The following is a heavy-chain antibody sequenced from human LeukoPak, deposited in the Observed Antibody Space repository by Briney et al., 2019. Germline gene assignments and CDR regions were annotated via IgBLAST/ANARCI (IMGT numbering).Heavy chain of an antibody. Sequence: KSSETLSLTCTVSGGSISSGGYYWSWIRQHPGKGLEWIGYIYYSGSTYYNPSLKSRVTISVDTSKNQFSLKLSSVTAADTAVYYCATTGYRGFDIWGQGTMVTVSS. CDR2: IYYSGST. D-gene: IGHD5-18*01. CDR3: ATTGYRGFDI. J-gene: IGHJ3*02. V-gene: IGHV4-31*03. CDR1: GGSISSGGYY.